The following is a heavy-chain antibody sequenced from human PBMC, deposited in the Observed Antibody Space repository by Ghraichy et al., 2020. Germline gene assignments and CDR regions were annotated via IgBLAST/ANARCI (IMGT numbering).Heavy chain of an antibody. CDR2: IYSGGST. CDR3: AREPLGYCTNGVCPYRP. CDR1: GFTVSSNY. V-gene: IGHV3-53*01. D-gene: IGHD2-8*01. J-gene: IGHJ5*02. Sequence: GGSLRLSCAASGFTVSSNYMSWVRQAPGKGLEWVSVIYSGGSTYYADSVKGRFTISRDNSKNTLYLQMNSLRAEDTAVYYCAREPLGYCTNGVCPYRPWGQGTLVTVSS.